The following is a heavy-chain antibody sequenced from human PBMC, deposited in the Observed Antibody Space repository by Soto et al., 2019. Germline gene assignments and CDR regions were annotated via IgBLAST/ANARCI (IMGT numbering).Heavy chain of an antibody. CDR2: VVVASGRT. CDR1: GFDFGSFG. V-gene: IGHV1-58*02. CDR3: SADHPHTAIGWPV. Sequence: AVKVSCKASGFDFGSFGIQFLRQTRGRGLEWIGWVVVASGRTNYARQFQGRVAFSRDMSSTTAYMDLYDLKSDDTAVYFCSADHPHTAIGWPVWGQGTTVTVSS. J-gene: IGHJ6*02.